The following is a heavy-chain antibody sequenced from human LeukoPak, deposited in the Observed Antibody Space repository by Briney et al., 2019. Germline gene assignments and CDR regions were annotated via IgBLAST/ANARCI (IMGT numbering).Heavy chain of an antibody. Sequence: PGGSLRLSCAASGFSISDYAMTWVRQAPGKGLGWVSTISSGDGITYYADSVKGRFTISRDDSKNTLYLQMNSLRAEDTAIYYCAKRPGKAAAGPFDPWGQGTLVTVSS. D-gene: IGHD6-13*01. CDR3: AKRPGKAAAGPFDP. CDR2: ISSGDGIT. CDR1: GFSISDYA. J-gene: IGHJ5*02. V-gene: IGHV3-23*01.